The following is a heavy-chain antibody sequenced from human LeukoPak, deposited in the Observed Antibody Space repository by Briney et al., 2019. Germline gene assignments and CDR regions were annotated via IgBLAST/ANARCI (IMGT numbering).Heavy chain of an antibody. CDR2: IYPGDSDT. Sequence: GESLKISCKGSGYSFTSYWIGWVRPMPGKGLEWMGIIYPGDSDTRYSPSFQGQVTISADKSISTAYLQWSSLKASDTAMYYCARHPYSHYYGMDVWGQGTTVTVSS. V-gene: IGHV5-51*01. D-gene: IGHD4-11*01. J-gene: IGHJ6*02. CDR3: ARHPYSHYYGMDV. CDR1: GYSFTSYW.